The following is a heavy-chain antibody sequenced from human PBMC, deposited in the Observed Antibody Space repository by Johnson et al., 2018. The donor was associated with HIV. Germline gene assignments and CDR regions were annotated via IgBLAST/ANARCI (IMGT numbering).Heavy chain of an antibody. CDR3: ARGFHRGGAFDI. D-gene: IGHD1-14*01. CDR2: IAASGDST. CDR1: GFTFNTYV. V-gene: IGHV3-23*04. J-gene: IGHJ3*02. Sequence: VQLVESGGGVVQPGRSLRLSCAASGFTFNTYVMNWVRHAPGKGLEWVSLIAASGDSTYYADSVRGRFAISRDNAKNSLYLQMNSLRAEDTAVYYFARGFHRGGAFDIWGQGTMVTVSS.